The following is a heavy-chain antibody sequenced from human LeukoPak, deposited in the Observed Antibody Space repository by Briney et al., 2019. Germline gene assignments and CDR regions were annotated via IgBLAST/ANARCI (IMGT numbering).Heavy chain of an antibody. CDR1: GGSISSSNYF. CDR3: AVAGVRYYDSSGLYAFDV. D-gene: IGHD3-22*01. V-gene: IGHV4-39*01. CDR2: IFYSGST. Sequence: PSETLSLTCTVSGGSISSSNYFWGWIRQPPGKGLEWIGTIFYSGSTYYNPSLKSRVTISVDTSKIQFSLKLNSVTAADTAVYYCAVAGVRYYDSSGLYAFDVWGQGTMVTVSS. J-gene: IGHJ3*01.